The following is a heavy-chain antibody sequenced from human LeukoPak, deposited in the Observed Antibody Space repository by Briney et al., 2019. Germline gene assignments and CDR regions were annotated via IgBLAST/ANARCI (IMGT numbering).Heavy chain of an antibody. CDR1: GGSISSSSYS. V-gene: IGHV4-39*01. J-gene: IGHJ5*02. CDR2: IYYSGST. CDR3: ARLTSTYGDYRDNWFDP. Sequence: SETLSLTCTVSGGSISSSSYSWGWIRQPPGKGLEWIGSIYYSGSTYYNPSLKSRVTISVDTSKNQFSLKLSSVTAADTAVYYCARLTSTYGDYRDNWFDPWGQGTLVTVSS. D-gene: IGHD4-17*01.